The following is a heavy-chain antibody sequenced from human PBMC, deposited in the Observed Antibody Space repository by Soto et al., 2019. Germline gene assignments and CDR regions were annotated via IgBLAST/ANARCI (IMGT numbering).Heavy chain of an antibody. CDR1: GFTFSSYS. CDR3: ARGVDTMVRGDYGMDV. Sequence: GGSLRLSCAASGFTFSSYSMNWVRQAPGKGLEWVSYISSSSSTIYYADSVKGRFTISRDNAKNSLYLQMNSLRDEDTAVYYCARGVDTMVRGDYGMDVWGQGTTVTVSS. J-gene: IGHJ6*02. CDR2: ISSSSSTI. V-gene: IGHV3-48*02. D-gene: IGHD3-10*01.